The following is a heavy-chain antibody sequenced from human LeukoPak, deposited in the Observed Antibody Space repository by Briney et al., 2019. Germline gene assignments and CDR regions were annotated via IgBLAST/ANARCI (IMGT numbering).Heavy chain of an antibody. Sequence: PGGSLRLSCAASGFTFDDYAMHWVRQAPGKGLEWVSGISWNSGSIGYADSVQGRFTISRDNAKNSLYLQMNSLRAEDTALYYCAKDVGDYGGFDYWGQGTLVTVSS. J-gene: IGHJ4*02. V-gene: IGHV3-9*01. CDR3: AKDVGDYGGFDY. D-gene: IGHD4-23*01. CDR2: ISWNSGSI. CDR1: GFTFDDYA.